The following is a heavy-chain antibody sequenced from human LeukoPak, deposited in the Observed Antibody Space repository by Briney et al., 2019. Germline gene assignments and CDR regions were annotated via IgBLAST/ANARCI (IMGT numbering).Heavy chain of an antibody. D-gene: IGHD3-22*01. CDR1: GGSISSGGYY. J-gene: IGHJ3*02. Sequence: SQTLSLTCTVSGGSISSGGYYWSWIRQPPGKGLEWIGYIYHSGSTYYNPSLKSRVTISVDRSKNQFSLKLSSVTAADTAVYYCARVPAPKDSSGYWYAFDIWGQGTMVTVSS. CDR2: IYHSGST. V-gene: IGHV4-30-2*01. CDR3: ARVPAPKDSSGYWYAFDI.